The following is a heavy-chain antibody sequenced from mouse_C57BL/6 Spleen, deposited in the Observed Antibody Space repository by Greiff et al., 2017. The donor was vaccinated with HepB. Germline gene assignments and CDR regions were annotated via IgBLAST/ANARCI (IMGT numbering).Heavy chain of an antibody. CDR1: GYTFTSYW. CDR2: IYPGSGST. Sequence: QVHVKQSGAELVKPGASVKMSCKASGYTFTSYWITWVKQRPGQGLEWIGDIYPGSGSTNYNEKFKSKATLTVDTSSSTAYMQLSSLTSEDSAVYYCARMWIYYGNYGGAMDYWGQGTSVTVSS. V-gene: IGHV1-55*01. J-gene: IGHJ4*01. CDR3: ARMWIYYGNYGGAMDY. D-gene: IGHD2-1*01.